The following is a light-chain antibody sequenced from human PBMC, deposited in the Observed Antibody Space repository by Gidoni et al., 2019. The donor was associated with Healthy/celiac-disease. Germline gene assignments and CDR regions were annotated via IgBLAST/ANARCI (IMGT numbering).Light chain of an antibody. V-gene: IGKV1-33*01. Sequence: DIQMTQSPSSLSASVGDRVTITCKASQDISNYLNWYQQKPGKAPKLLNYDASNLETGVPSRFSGSGSGTDFTFTISSLQPEDIATYYCQQYDNLLTFGPGTKVDIK. CDR1: QDISNY. CDR2: DAS. CDR3: QQYDNLLT. J-gene: IGKJ3*01.